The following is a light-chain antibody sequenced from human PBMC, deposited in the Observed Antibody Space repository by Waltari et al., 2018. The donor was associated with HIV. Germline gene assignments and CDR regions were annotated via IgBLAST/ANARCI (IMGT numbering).Light chain of an antibody. Sequence: DIQMTQSPSTLSASVGDRVTVTCRASQIISSWLAWYQQKPGKAPNLLIYKASTLQSGVPSRFSGSGSGTEFTLTISSLQLDDFATYYCQQYNSYPWTFGQGTKVEIK. CDR3: QQYNSYPWT. V-gene: IGKV1-5*03. CDR1: QIISSW. CDR2: KAS. J-gene: IGKJ1*01.